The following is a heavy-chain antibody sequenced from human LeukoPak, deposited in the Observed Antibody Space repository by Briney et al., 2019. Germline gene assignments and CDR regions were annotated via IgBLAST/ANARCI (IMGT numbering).Heavy chain of an antibody. V-gene: IGHV3-53*01. J-gene: IGHJ4*02. Sequence: PGGSLRLSCAASGFTFSNYWMSWVRQAPGKGLEWVSVIYSGGSTYYADSVKGRFTISRDNSKNTLYLQMNSLRAEDTAVYYCARGQRRGDFDYWGQGTLVTVSS. CDR1: GFTFSNYW. CDR3: ARGQRRGDFDY. D-gene: IGHD3-10*01. CDR2: IYSGGST.